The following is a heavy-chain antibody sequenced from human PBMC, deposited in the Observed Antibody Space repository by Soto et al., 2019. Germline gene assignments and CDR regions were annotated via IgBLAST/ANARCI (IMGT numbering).Heavy chain of an antibody. Sequence: GGSLRLSCSASGFTFSSYVMHWVRQATGKGLEWVSAIGTAGDTYYPGSGMGRLTISRENATKSTFLLMNTLRAGDTAAYYCGRRTWGQLTASLIDYWSQGTLVTVSS. CDR2: IGTAGDT. D-gene: IGHD5-18*01. J-gene: IGHJ4*02. V-gene: IGHV3-13*01. CDR3: GRRTWGQLTASLIDY. CDR1: GFTFSSYV.